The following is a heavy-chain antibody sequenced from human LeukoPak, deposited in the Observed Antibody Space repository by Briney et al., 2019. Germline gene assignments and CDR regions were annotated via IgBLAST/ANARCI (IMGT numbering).Heavy chain of an antibody. J-gene: IGHJ6*02. CDR3: AKEGRPYYDSSGYYNPGGYYYGMDV. Sequence: GRSLRLSCAASGFTFDDYAMHWVRQAPGKGLEWVSGISWNSGSIGYADSVKGRFTISRDNAKNSLYLQMNSLRAEDTALYYCAKEGRPYYDSSGYYNPGGYYYGMDVWGQGTTVTVSS. CDR2: ISWNSGSI. CDR1: GFTFDDYA. V-gene: IGHV3-9*01. D-gene: IGHD3-22*01.